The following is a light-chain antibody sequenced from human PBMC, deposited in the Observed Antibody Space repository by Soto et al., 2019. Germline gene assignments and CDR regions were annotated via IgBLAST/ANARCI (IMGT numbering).Light chain of an antibody. CDR3: QHCGGSPPNST. CDR2: GAS. J-gene: IGKJ2*02. V-gene: IGKV3-20*01. Sequence: EIVLTQSPDTLSLSPGERATLSCPASQSVSSTYLAWYQQKPGQAPTLLIYGASSRAIGIPDRFSGSGSGTDFTLTISRLEPEDFSGYYGQHCGGSPPNSTFGQGTKVEIK. CDR1: QSVSSTY.